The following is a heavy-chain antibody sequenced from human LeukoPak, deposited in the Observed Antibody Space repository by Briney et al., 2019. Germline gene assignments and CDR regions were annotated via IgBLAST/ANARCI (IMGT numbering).Heavy chain of an antibody. J-gene: IGHJ4*02. D-gene: IGHD3-10*01. CDR2: ITSDVTGT. CDR3: ARSYYGIDY. Sequence: GGSLRLSCAASGFTFSSYWMHWVRHAPGKGLMWVSHITSDVTGTSYADFVKGRFTISRDNAKNTLYLQMNSLRAEDTAVYYCARSYYGIDYWGQGTLVTVSS. V-gene: IGHV3-74*01. CDR1: GFTFSSYW.